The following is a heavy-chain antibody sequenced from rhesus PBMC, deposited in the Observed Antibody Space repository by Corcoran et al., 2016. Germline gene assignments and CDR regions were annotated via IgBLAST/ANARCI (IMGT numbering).Heavy chain of an antibody. J-gene: IGHJ4*01. CDR3: ARRKVLFDY. CDR1: GGSVSSSNW. V-gene: IGHV4-65*01. CDR2: ISGSSGST. Sequence: QVQLQESGPGLVKPSETLSLTCAVSGGSVSSSNWWSWIRPPPGKGLAWIGYISGSSGSTYYNPSLKSRVTISTGTSKTQFSLKLSSVTAADTAVYYCARRKVLFDYWGQGVLVTVSS.